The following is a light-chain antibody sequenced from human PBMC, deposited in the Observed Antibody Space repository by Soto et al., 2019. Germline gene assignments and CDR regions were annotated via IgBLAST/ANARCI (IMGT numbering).Light chain of an antibody. CDR3: QQYNDFPS. J-gene: IGKJ1*01. V-gene: IGKV1-5*03. CDR2: EAS. Sequence: IQMTQSANTLSASVGDRVSIPCRASENANGHLAWYQQKPGKAPKLLIYEASILESGVPSRFSGSGYGTEFTLTITGLLPEDFVTYYCQQYNDFPSFGQGTKV. CDR1: ENANGH.